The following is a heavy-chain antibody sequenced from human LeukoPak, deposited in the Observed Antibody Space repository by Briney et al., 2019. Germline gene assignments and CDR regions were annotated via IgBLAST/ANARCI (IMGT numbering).Heavy chain of an antibody. D-gene: IGHD3-3*01. CDR1: GYTFTSYG. CDR3: ARDFSNFGDF. V-gene: IGHV1-18*01. CDR2: ISGYNGVT. Sequence: ASVKVSCKASGYTFTSYGVSWVRQAPGQGLAWMGWISGYNGVTRYPQTFQDRITMTTDTSASTVYMELKNLTSDDTAVYFCARDFSNFGDFWGQGTLITVSA. J-gene: IGHJ4*02.